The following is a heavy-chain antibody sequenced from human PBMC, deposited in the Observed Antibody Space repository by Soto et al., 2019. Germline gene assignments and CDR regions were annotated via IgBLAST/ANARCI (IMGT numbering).Heavy chain of an antibody. Sequence: GGSLRLSCAASGFTFSSYGMHWVRQAPGKGLEWVAVISYDGSNKYYADSVKGRFTISRDNSKNTLYLQMNSLRAEDTAVYYCAKVDLPYYYDSSGYYFGLDYWGQGTLVTVSS. V-gene: IGHV3-30*18. CDR1: GFTFSSYG. CDR2: ISYDGSNK. D-gene: IGHD3-22*01. J-gene: IGHJ4*02. CDR3: AKVDLPYYYDSSGYYFGLDY.